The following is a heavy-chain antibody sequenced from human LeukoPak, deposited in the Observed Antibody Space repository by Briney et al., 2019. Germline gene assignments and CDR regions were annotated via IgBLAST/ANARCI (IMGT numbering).Heavy chain of an antibody. V-gene: IGHV3-23*01. J-gene: IGHJ4*02. CDR1: GFTFSSYA. CDR2: ISGSGDSA. D-gene: IGHD2-2*01. CDR3: ARTTGCSSTSCYVNF. Sequence: GGSLRLSCVASGFTFSSYAMSWVRQAPGEGLEWVSGISGSGDSAYYADSVKGRFTISRDNSKNTLYLQMSTLRAEDTAVYYCARTTGCSSTSCYVNFWGQGTLVTVSS.